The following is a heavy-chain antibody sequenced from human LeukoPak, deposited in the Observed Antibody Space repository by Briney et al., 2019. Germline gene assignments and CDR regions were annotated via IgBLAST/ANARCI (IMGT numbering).Heavy chain of an antibody. J-gene: IGHJ3*02. CDR1: GGSISSYY. CDR3: TSSGSYSWGANDAFDI. V-gene: IGHV4-59*12. D-gene: IGHD1-26*01. CDR2: THYSGAT. Sequence: SETLSLTCTVSGGSISSYYWSWLRQPPGKGLEYIGYTHYSGATNYNPSLKSRVTISLDTSGNQFSLKLSSVTAADTAVYYCTSSGSYSWGANDAFDIWGQGTMVTVSS.